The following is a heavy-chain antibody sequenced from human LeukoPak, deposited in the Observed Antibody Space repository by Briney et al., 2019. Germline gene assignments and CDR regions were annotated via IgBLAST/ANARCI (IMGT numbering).Heavy chain of an antibody. CDR3: ARAKAVAGTYRA. V-gene: IGHV3-66*01. D-gene: IGHD6-19*01. Sequence: PGGSLRLSCAASGFTVSRNYMTWVRQAPGKGLEWVSVIHSAGSTYYADSVKGRFTISRDNSKNTVYLQMNSLRAEDTAVYYCARAKAVAGTYRAWGQGTLVTVSS. J-gene: IGHJ5*02. CDR1: GFTVSRNY. CDR2: IHSAGST.